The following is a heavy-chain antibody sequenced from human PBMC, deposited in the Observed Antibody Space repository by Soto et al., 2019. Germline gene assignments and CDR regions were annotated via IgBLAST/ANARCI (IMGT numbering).Heavy chain of an antibody. D-gene: IGHD4-4*01. CDR1: GFTFSTYS. V-gene: IGHV3-21*01. Sequence: ETLRLSCAASGFTFSTYSMNWVRQAPGKGLEWVSSISGSGNYTHYADFLRGRFTISRDNAKTSLYLQMNSLRAEDTAVYYCAREGINNYNEYYFDSWGQGTVVTVSS. J-gene: IGHJ4*02. CDR3: AREGINNYNEYYFDS. CDR2: ISGSGNYT.